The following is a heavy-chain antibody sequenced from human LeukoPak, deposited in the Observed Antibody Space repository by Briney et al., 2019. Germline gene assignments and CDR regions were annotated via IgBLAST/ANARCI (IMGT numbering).Heavy chain of an antibody. J-gene: IGHJ4*02. CDR2: INHSGST. Sequence: PSETLSLTCAVYGGSFSGYYWSWIRQPPGKGLEWIGEINHSGSTNYNPSLKSRVTISVDTSKNQFSLKLSSVTAADTAVYYCASGLVPTCSGGSCYGFPYGQSGYYFDYWGQGTLVTVSS. D-gene: IGHD2-15*01. V-gene: IGHV4-34*01. CDR3: ASGLVPTCSGGSCYGFPYGQSGYYFDY. CDR1: GGSFSGYY.